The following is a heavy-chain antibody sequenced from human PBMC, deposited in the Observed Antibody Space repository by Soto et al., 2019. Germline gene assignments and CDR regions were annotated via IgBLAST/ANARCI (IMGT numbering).Heavy chain of an antibody. D-gene: IGHD6-19*01. Sequence: QVQLVQSGAAVRKPGSSVKVSCKASGGTFTKYAITWVRQAPRQGLEWMGGIVPLPGTTNYAQKFRGRVTISADEATSTGYLELSSLRSEDTAGDEGASGVGGLGCRSGWPDDAFDVLGQGTMVIVSS. CDR1: GGTFTKYA. J-gene: IGHJ3*01. CDR3: ASGVGGLGCRSGWPDDAFDV. CDR2: IVPLPGTT. V-gene: IGHV1-69*01.